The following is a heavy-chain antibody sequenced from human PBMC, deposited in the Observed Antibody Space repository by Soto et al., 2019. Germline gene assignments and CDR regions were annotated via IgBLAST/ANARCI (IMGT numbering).Heavy chain of an antibody. CDR2: IYYSGST. Sequence: QVQLQESGPGLVKPSETLSLTCTVSGGSISSYYWSWIRQPPGKGLEWIGYIYYSGSTNYNPSLKSRVTISVDTSKNQFSLKLSSVTAADTAVYYCARGDDEMATITIGDYWGQGTLVTVSS. D-gene: IGHD5-12*01. V-gene: IGHV4-59*01. CDR3: ARGDDEMATITIGDY. CDR1: GGSISSYY. J-gene: IGHJ4*02.